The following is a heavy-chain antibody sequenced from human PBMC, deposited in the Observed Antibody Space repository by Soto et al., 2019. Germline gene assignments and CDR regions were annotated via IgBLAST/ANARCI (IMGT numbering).Heavy chain of an antibody. CDR3: ARDRSWKSPDY. V-gene: IGHV3-21*01. Sequence: EVQLVESGGGLVKPGGSLRLSCAASGFTFSSYIMNWVRQAPGKGLEWVSSISSSSSYIYYADSVKGRFTISRDNAKNSLYLQMNSLRAEETAVYYCARDRSWKSPDYWGQGTLVTVSS. J-gene: IGHJ4*02. CDR2: ISSSSSYI. D-gene: IGHD6-13*01. CDR1: GFTFSSYI.